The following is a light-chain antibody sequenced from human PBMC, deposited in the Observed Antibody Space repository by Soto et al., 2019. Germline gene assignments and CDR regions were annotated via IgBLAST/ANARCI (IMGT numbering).Light chain of an antibody. J-gene: IGKJ2*01. CDR2: AAS. CDR3: QQYFGSLYT. V-gene: IGKV3-20*01. Sequence: SVLTQSPGTLSLSPGEGATLSCRTSQSISSTYLAWYQQRPGQAPRLLIYAASSRATGIPDRFSGSGSGTDFTLTNSRLEPEDFAVYYWQQYFGSLYTFGQGTKLEIK. CDR1: QSISSTY.